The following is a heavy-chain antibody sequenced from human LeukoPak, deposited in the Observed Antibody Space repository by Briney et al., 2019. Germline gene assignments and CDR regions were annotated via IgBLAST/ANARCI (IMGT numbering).Heavy chain of an antibody. CDR1: GFTFSSYG. CDR3: AKRAYCSSTSCYPDY. CDR2: ISYDGSNK. J-gene: IGHJ4*02. D-gene: IGHD2-2*01. V-gene: IGHV3-30*18. Sequence: GGSLRLSCAASGFTFSSYGMHWVRQAPGKGLEWAAVISYDGSNKYYADSVKGRFTISRDNSKNTLYLQMNSLRAEDTAVYYCAKRAYCSSTSCYPDYWGQGPLVTVSS.